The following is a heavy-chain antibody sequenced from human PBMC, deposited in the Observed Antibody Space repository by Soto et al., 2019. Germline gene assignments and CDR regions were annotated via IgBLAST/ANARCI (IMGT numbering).Heavy chain of an antibody. CDR3: ASGSYYYYYGMDV. J-gene: IGHJ6*02. CDR2: ISSSGSTI. V-gene: IGHV3-48*03. CDR1: GFTFSSYE. Sequence: PGGSLRLSCAASGFTFSSYEMNWVRQAPGKGLEWVPYISSSGSTIYYADSVKGRFTISRDNAKNSLYLQMNSLRAEDTAVYYCASGSYYYYYGMDVWGQGTTVTVSS.